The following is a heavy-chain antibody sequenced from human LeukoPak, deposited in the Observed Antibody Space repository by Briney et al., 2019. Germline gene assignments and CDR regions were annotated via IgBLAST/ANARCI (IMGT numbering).Heavy chain of an antibody. CDR2: IYASGTT. Sequence: SETLSLTCTVSGASISSGNYYWSWIRQPAGAGLEWIGRIYASGTTNYNPSLKSRLTISIDASKNHFSLELNSVTAAGTAVYYCARGLDHWGQGALVTVSS. CDR3: ARGLDH. J-gene: IGHJ4*02. V-gene: IGHV4-61*02. CDR1: GASISSGNYY.